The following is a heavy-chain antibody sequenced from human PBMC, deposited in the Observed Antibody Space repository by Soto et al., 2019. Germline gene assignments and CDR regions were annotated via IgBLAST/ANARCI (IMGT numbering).Heavy chain of an antibody. CDR1: GGSISTYY. Sequence: HVQLQESGPGLVKPSETLSLTCTVSGGSISTYYWSWIRQPPGQGLEWIGYIYYDGRTSYNPSLSIRVTISVDTSKNQFSLILSSVTSADTAVYYCARDQLSSGLYVWFDPWGQGTLVTVSS. CDR2: IYYDGRT. V-gene: IGHV4-59*01. D-gene: IGHD6-25*01. J-gene: IGHJ5*02. CDR3: ARDQLSSGLYVWFDP.